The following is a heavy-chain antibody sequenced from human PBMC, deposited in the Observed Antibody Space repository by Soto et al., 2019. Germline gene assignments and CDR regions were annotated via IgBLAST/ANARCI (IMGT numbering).Heavy chain of an antibody. V-gene: IGHV4-31*03. CDR3: VRALRHTVMVYPWFAP. CDR1: GASVSTGAYY. Sequence: PSETLSLTCTVSGASVSTGAYYWGWVRPRPGRGLEWVGYVYESGYTYYNMSLKSRLTISLDRYNNQVALGLTSVTAADTAVYYGVRALRHTVMVYPWFAPWGQGTLVTVS. J-gene: IGHJ5*02. D-gene: IGHD5-18*01. CDR2: VYESGYT.